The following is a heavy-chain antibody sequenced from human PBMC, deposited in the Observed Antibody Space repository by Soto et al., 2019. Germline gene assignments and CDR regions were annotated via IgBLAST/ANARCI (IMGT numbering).Heavy chain of an antibody. CDR1: GYTFTSYT. V-gene: IGHV1-3*01. Sequence: QVQLVQSGAEVQKPGASVQVSCKASGYTFTSYTMHWVRQAPGQRLEWMGWINAGNGNTKYSQKFQGRVTITRDTSASTAYMELSSLRSEDTAVYYCASSYSNGWYHYGMDVWGQGTTVTVSS. CDR3: ASSYSNGWYHYGMDV. J-gene: IGHJ6*02. D-gene: IGHD6-19*01. CDR2: INAGNGNT.